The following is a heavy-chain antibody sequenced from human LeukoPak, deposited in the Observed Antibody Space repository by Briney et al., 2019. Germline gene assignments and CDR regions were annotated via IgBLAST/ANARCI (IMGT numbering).Heavy chain of an antibody. CDR1: GASMSTSH. D-gene: IGHD5-24*01. Sequence: SETLSLTCTVSGASMSTSHWGWVRQPPGKGLEWIGYIYNSGSTNYNPSLKSRVTISVDTSKNQFSLRLSSVTAADTAVYYCARGRDGYNRYHYDYGMDVWGQGTTVTVSS. J-gene: IGHJ6*02. CDR3: ARGRDGYNRYHYDYGMDV. V-gene: IGHV4-59*01. CDR2: IYNSGST.